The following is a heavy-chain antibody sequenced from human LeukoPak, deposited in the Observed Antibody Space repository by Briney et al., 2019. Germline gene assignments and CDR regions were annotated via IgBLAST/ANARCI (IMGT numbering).Heavy chain of an antibody. D-gene: IGHD3-22*01. Sequence: GSSVKVSCKASGGTFSSYAISWVRQAPGQGLEWMGGIICIFGTANYAQKFQGRVTITADESTSTAYMELSSLRSEDTAVYYCARDRRYYYDSGGSIGSYSVNWFDPWGQGTLVTVSS. CDR1: GGTFSSYA. J-gene: IGHJ5*02. CDR3: ARDRRYYYDSGGSIGSYSVNWFDP. V-gene: IGHV1-69*01. CDR2: IICIFGTA.